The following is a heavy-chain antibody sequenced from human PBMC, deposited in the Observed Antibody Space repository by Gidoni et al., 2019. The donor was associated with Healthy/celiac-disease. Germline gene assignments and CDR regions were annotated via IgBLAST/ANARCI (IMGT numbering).Heavy chain of an antibody. V-gene: IGHV3-48*03. D-gene: IGHD2-15*01. CDR1: VLPFSSYE. Sequence: EVQLVESGGGLVQPGGSLRLSCAASVLPFSSYEMNWVRQAPGRGLELVSYISSSGSTIYYADSVKGRFTISRDNAKNSLYLQMNSLRAEDTAVYYCARKRWRGPGYYFDYWGQGTLVTVSS. CDR3: ARKRWRGPGYYFDY. CDR2: ISSSGSTI. J-gene: IGHJ4*02.